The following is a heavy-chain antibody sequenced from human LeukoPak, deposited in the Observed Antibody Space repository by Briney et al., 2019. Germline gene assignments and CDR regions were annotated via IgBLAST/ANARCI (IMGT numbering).Heavy chain of an antibody. V-gene: IGHV4-34*01. D-gene: IGHD3-3*01. CDR1: GGSFSGYH. CDR3: ARGTITIFGNSMDV. CDR2: INHSGSN. Sequence: PSETLSLTCAVSGGSFSGYHWSWVRQPPGKGLEWVGEINHSGSNNYDPALKSRVTISVDASKNQYSLKLSSVTAADTAVYYCARGTITIFGNSMDVWGQGTTVTVSS. J-gene: IGHJ6*02.